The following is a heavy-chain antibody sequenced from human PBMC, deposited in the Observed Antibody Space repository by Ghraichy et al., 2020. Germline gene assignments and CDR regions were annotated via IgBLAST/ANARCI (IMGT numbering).Heavy chain of an antibody. J-gene: IGHJ5*02. Sequence: ASVKVSCKASGYTFSGNYMHWVRQAPGQGLEWMGWINPNSGGTKYAQKFQGRVTMTGDTSISTAYMELNKLRSDDTAVYYCARGSYDYVWVFDPWGQGTLVTVSS. V-gene: IGHV1-2*02. D-gene: IGHD3-16*01. CDR3: ARGSYDYVWVFDP. CDR1: GYTFSGNY. CDR2: INPNSGGT.